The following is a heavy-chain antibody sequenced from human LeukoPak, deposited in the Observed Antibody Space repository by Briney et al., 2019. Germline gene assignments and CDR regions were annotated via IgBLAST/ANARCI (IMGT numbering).Heavy chain of an antibody. CDR3: ARSGYIPSFDY. J-gene: IGHJ4*02. CDR1: GFSFSHYA. V-gene: IGHV3-23*01. Sequence: GGSLRLSCVASGFSFSHYAMSWVRQAPGKGLEWVSAISKSGGSTFYADSVKGRFTISRDNSKTTVFLQMNSLRAEDTAVYYCARSGYIPSFDYWGQGTLVTVSS. D-gene: IGHD5-12*01. CDR2: ISKSGGST.